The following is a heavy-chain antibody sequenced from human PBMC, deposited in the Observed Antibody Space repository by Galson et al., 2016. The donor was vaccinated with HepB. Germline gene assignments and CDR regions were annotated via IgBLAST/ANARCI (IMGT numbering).Heavy chain of an antibody. J-gene: IGHJ4*02. D-gene: IGHD6-13*01. CDR2: IYYSGRT. CDR3: ASWGYSSSRYSDY. V-gene: IGHV4-31*03. CDR1: GGSISSGGYY. Sequence: TLSLTCTVSGGSISSGGYYWSWIRQHPGKGLEWIGYIYYSGRTYYNPSLRSRVTISADTSKNQFSLKMSSVTAADTAVYYCASWGYSSSRYSDYWGQGTLVTVSS.